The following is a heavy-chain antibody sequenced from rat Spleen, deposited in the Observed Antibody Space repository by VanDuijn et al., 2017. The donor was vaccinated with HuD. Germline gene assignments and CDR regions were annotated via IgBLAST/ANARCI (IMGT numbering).Heavy chain of an antibody. D-gene: IGHD1-12*02. J-gene: IGHJ3*01. CDR3: ARSDGTHYYLPFAN. V-gene: IGHV3-3*01. CDR1: GYSITSNY. CDR2: IDNAGST. Sequence: EVQLQESGPGLVKPSQSLSLTCSVTGYSITSNYWGLIRKFPGNKMEWMGYIDNAGSTHYNPSLKSRISITRDTSKNQFFLQVNSVTTEDTATYYCARSDGTHYYLPFANWGQGTVVTVSS.